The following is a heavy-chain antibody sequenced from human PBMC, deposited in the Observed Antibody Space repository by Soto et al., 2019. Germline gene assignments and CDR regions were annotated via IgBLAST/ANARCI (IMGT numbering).Heavy chain of an antibody. CDR1: GGSVSSGSYY. Sequence: PSETLSLTCTVSGGSVSSGSYYWSWIRQPPGKGLEWIGYIYYSGSTNYNPSLKSRVTISVDTSKNQFSLKLSSVTAADTAVYYCARVSPEAAIDYWGQGTLVTVSS. CDR3: ARVSPEAAIDY. J-gene: IGHJ4*02. D-gene: IGHD2-15*01. CDR2: IYYSGST. V-gene: IGHV4-61*01.